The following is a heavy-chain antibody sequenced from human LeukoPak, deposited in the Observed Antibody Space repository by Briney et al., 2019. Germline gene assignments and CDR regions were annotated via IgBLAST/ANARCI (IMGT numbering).Heavy chain of an antibody. CDR1: GGSISSSSYY. CDR3: ARLVVVVRGHYFDY. D-gene: IGHD2-15*01. J-gene: IGHJ4*02. CDR2: IYYSGST. Sequence: SETLSLTCTVSGGSISSSSYYWGWIRQPPGKGLEWIGSIYYSGSTYYNPSLKSRVTISVDTSKNQFSLKLSSVTAADTAVYYCARLVVVVRGHYFDYWGQGTLVTVSS. V-gene: IGHV4-39*01.